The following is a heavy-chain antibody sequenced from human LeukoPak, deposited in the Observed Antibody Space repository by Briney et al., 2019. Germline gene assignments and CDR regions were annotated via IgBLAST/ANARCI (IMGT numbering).Heavy chain of an antibody. D-gene: IGHD2-2*01. CDR1: GGSISSGSYY. CDR3: ARRTSRYYMDV. Sequence: SETLSLTCTVSGGSISSGSYYWGWIRQPPGKGLEWIGSIYYSGNTYYNPSLKSRVTISVDTSKNQFSLKLSSVTAADTAVYYCARRTSRYYMDVWGKGTTVTVSS. CDR2: IYYSGNT. V-gene: IGHV4-39*01. J-gene: IGHJ6*03.